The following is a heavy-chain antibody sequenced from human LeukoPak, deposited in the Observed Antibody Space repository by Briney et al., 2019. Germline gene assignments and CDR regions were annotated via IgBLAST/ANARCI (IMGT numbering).Heavy chain of an antibody. CDR1: GFTFSTYS. CDR2: ISGSSSNI. J-gene: IGHJ6*02. Sequence: GGSLRLSCAASGFTFSTYSMNWVRQAPGKGLEWVSYISGSSSNIYYADSVKGRFTISRDNAKNSLYLQMNTLRAEDTAMYYCARVLVVPLVSIHMDVWGQGTTVTVSS. D-gene: IGHD2-2*01. CDR3: ARVLVVPLVSIHMDV. V-gene: IGHV3-48*01.